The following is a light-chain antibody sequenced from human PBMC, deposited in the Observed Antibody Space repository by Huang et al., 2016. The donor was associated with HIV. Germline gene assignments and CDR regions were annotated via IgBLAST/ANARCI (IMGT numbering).Light chain of an antibody. CDR3: QQSYNTPST. CDR1: QTINKY. J-gene: IGKJ2*01. CDR2: AAS. Sequence: DIQMTQSPSSLSASVGDRVTITCRASQTINKYLNWYQQKPGKAPKLLIFAASSLQSGVPSKFSGSGSGTDFTLTINSLQPEDFATYYCQQSYNTPSTFGQGTRLEIK. V-gene: IGKV1-39*01.